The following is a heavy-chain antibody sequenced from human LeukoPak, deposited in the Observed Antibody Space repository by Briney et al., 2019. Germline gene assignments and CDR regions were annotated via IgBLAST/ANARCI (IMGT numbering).Heavy chain of an antibody. CDR2: INWNSDNI. Sequence: GGSLRLSCAASGFTFNDYAMHWVRQVPGKGLEWVSGINWNSDNIGYADSVEGRFTISRDNAKNSLYLQMNSLRGDDTAFYYCAKAIGGNKPRFDSWGQGTLVTVSS. CDR1: GFTFNDYA. CDR3: AKAIGGNKPRFDS. D-gene: IGHD4-23*01. V-gene: IGHV3-9*01. J-gene: IGHJ4*02.